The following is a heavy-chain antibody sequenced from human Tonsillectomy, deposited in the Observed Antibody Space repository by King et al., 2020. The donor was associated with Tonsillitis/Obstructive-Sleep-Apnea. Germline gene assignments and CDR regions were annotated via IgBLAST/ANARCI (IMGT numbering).Heavy chain of an antibody. J-gene: IGHJ2*01. Sequence: VQLQESGPGLVKPSETLSLTCTVSGGSITSYYWSWIRQPPGKGLEWIGYIVYSGSTNYNPSLKSRVTISVDTSKNQFSLKLSSVTAADTAVYYCARQVWDIVVLPAAAYWYFDLWGRGTLVTVSS. CDR3: ARQVWDIVVLPAAAYWYFDL. CDR1: GGSITSYY. CDR2: IVYSGST. V-gene: IGHV4-59*08. D-gene: IGHD2-2*01.